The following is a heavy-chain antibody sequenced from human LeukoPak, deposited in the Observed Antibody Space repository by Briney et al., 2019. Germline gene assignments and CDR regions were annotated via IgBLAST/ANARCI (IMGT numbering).Heavy chain of an antibody. V-gene: IGHV3-30-3*01. D-gene: IGHD1-1*01. CDR2: ISYDGSNK. J-gene: IGHJ4*02. Sequence: GGSLRLSCAASGFTFSSYAMYWVRQAPGKGLEWVAVISYDGSNKYYADSVKGRFTISRDNSKNTLYLQMNSLRAEDTAVYYCARAENVRTEFDYWGQGTLVTVSS. CDR3: ARAENVRTEFDY. CDR1: GFTFSSYA.